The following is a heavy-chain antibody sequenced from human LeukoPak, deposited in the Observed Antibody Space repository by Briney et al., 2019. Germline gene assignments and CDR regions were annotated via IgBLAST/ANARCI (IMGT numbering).Heavy chain of an antibody. CDR1: GFTFSSYA. V-gene: IGHV3-23*01. D-gene: IGHD2-15*01. J-gene: IGHJ4*02. CDR2: ISGSGGST. CDR3: AKGPRGYCSGSTCYNPLDY. Sequence: GGSLRLSCAASGFTFSSYAMTWVRQAPGKGLEWVSSISGSGGSTYYADSVKGRFTISRDNSKNTLYLQMNSLRAEDTAVYYCAKGPRGYCSGSTCYNPLDYWGQETLVTVSS.